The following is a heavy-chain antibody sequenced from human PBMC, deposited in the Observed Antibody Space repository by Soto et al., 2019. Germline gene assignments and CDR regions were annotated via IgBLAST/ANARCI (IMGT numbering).Heavy chain of an antibody. CDR3: ARDPFGDFWSGHRGYLDY. D-gene: IGHD3-3*01. V-gene: IGHV3-23*01. J-gene: IGHJ4*02. Sequence: GGSLRLSCAASGFTFSSYSMSWVRQAPGKGLEWVSGFRSSGDDGTTYYADSVKGRFTISRDNSKNTLFLQMNSLRAEDTAIYYCARDPFGDFWSGHRGYLDYWGQGTLVTVSS. CDR1: GFTFSSYS. CDR2: FRSSGDDGTT.